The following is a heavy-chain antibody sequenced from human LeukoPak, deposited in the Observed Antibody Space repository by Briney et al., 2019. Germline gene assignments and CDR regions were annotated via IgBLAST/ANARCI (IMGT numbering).Heavy chain of an antibody. Sequence: SSETLSLTCTVSGGSISTYYWSWIRQPAGKGLEWIGRIHTSGSTDYNPSLKGRVTMSVDTSKKQFSLRLSSVTAADTAMYYCAREGSMTSRPFVSIDYWGQGTLVTVSS. CDR1: GGSISTYY. CDR2: IHTSGST. V-gene: IGHV4-4*07. J-gene: IGHJ4*02. D-gene: IGHD6-6*01. CDR3: AREGSMTSRPFVSIDY.